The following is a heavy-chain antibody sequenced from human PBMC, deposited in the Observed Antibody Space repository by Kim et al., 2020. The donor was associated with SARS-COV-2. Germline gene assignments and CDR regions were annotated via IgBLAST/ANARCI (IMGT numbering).Heavy chain of an antibody. CDR2: INPNSGGT. V-gene: IGHV1-2*02. Sequence: ASVKVSCKASGYTFTDYYMHWVRQAPGQGLEWMGWINPNSGGTNYAQKFQGRVTMTRDTSIYTAYMELSRLRSDYTAVYYCARGLQVMSRNWLDPWGQGTLVTVSS. CDR1: GYTFTDYY. J-gene: IGHJ5*02. D-gene: IGHD4-4*01. CDR3: ARGLQVMSRNWLDP.